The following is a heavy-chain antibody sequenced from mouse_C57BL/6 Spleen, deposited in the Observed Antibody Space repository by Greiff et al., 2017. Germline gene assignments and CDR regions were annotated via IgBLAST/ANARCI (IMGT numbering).Heavy chain of an antibody. J-gene: IGHJ3*01. Sequence: QVQLQQPGAALVKPGASVKMSCKASGYTFPSYWITWVKQRPGQGLEWIGDISPGSGSHNYNEKFKSKATLTVDTSSSTAYMQLSSLTSEDSAVYYCARSTAAQVAWFAYWGQGTLGTVSA. CDR2: ISPGSGSH. CDR1: GYTFPSYW. V-gene: IGHV1-55*01. D-gene: IGHD3-2*02. CDR3: ARSTAAQVAWFAY.